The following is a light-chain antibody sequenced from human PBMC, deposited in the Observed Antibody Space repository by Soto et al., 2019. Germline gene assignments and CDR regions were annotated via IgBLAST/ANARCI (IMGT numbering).Light chain of an antibody. CDR2: DAS. J-gene: IGKJ5*01. CDR3: QQRNNWPPIT. Sequence: EIVLTQYTATLSLSPGERATLSCRASQSVSSYLAWYQQKPGQAPRLLIYDASNRATGVPARFSGSGSGTDFTLTISSLEPEDFALYYCQQRNNWPPITFGQGTLLEVK. V-gene: IGKV3-11*01. CDR1: QSVSSY.